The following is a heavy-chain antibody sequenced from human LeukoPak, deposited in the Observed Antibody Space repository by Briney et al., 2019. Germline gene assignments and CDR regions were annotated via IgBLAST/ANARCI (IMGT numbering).Heavy chain of an antibody. CDR2: ISAYNGNT. V-gene: IGHV1-18*01. D-gene: IGHD3-22*01. CDR1: GYTFTSYG. J-gene: IGHJ3*02. CDR3: ARPTYYYDSSGSDAFDI. Sequence: ASVKVSCKASGYTFTSYGISWVRQAPGQGLEWMGWISAYNGNTNYAQKLQGRVTMTRNTSISTAYMELSSLRSEDTAVYYCARPTYYYDSSGSDAFDIWGQGTMVTVSS.